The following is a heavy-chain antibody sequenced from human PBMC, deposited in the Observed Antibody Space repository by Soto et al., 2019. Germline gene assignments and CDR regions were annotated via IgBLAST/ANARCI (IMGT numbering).Heavy chain of an antibody. CDR3: ARVPGEEVYAPYFDY. Sequence: SVKVSCKASGGTFSSYTISWVRQAPGQGLEWMGRIIPILGITNYAQKFQGRVTMTADKSTSTAYMELSSLRSDDTAVYYCARVPGEEVYAPYFDYWGQGTLVTVSS. V-gene: IGHV1-69*02. CDR1: GGTFSSYT. J-gene: IGHJ4*02. CDR2: IIPILGIT. D-gene: IGHD2-8*01.